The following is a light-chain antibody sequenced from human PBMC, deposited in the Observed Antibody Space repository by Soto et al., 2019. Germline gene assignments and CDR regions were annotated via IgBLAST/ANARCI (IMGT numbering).Light chain of an antibody. CDR3: QTWDTGILV. J-gene: IGLJ2*01. Sequence: QAVVTQSPSASASLGASVRLTCTLSSGHGNYVIAWHQQQPGKGPRYLMKVKSDGSHTKGDGIPDRFSGSSSGAERYLAISSLQSEDGADYYCQTWDTGILVFGGGTKLTVL. CDR2: VKSDGSH. V-gene: IGLV4-69*01. CDR1: SGHGNYV.